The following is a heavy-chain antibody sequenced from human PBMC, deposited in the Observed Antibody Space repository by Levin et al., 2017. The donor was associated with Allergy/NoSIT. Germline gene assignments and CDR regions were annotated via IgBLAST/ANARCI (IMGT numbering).Heavy chain of an antibody. Sequence: GESLKISCAASGFTFSTYWMSWVRQAPGKGLEWVANIKQDGSEKYYVDSVKGRFTISRDNAKNSLSLQMNSLRAEDTAVYYCARDPLGYCSGGNCYWFDSWGQGTLVTVSS. CDR2: IKQDGSEK. CDR3: ARDPLGYCSGGNCYWFDS. J-gene: IGHJ5*01. D-gene: IGHD2-15*01. CDR1: GFTFSTYW. V-gene: IGHV3-7*01.